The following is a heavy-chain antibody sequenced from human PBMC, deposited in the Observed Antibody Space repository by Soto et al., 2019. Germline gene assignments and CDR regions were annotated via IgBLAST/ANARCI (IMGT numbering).Heavy chain of an antibody. CDR1: GFSFSTYA. J-gene: IGHJ1*01. D-gene: IGHD6-13*01. Sequence: EVQLLESGGGLVQPEGSLRLSCAASGFSFSTYAMSWVRQAPGKGLEWVSGISGSGGTTYYADSVKGRFTISRDNSKNTLYLQVNSLRVEDTAVYYCAKDQAAAGTISRYFQNWGQGTLVTVSS. CDR2: ISGSGGTT. CDR3: AKDQAAAGTISRYFQN. V-gene: IGHV3-23*01.